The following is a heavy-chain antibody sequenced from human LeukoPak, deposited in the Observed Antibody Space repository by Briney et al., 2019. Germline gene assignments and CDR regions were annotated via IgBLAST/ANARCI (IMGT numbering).Heavy chain of an antibody. Sequence: SGTLSLTWAVSSGSISSRGCWTWVRQSPGKGLEWIGEIYYSGSTNYNPSLKNRVTISLDKSKNQFSLKLASVTAADTAMYYCARSGGHSDFDHWGPGTLVTVSS. CDR2: IYYSGST. CDR1: SGSISSRGC. D-gene: IGHD4-23*01. J-gene: IGHJ4*02. V-gene: IGHV4-4*02. CDR3: ARSGGHSDFDH.